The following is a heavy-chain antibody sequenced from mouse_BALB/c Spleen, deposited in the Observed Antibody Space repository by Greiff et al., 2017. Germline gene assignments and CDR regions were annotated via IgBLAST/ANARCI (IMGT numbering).Heavy chain of an antibody. CDR2: ISSGGSYT. CDR1: GFTFSSYA. V-gene: IGHV5-9-4*01. CDR3: ARDPGDPKAMDY. J-gene: IGHJ4*01. Sequence: EVMLVESGGGLVKPGGSLKLSCAATGFTFSSYAMSWVRQSPEKRLEWVAEISSGGSYTYYPDTVTGRFTISRDNAKNTLYLEMSSLRSEDTAMYYCARDPGDPKAMDYWGQGTSVTVSS.